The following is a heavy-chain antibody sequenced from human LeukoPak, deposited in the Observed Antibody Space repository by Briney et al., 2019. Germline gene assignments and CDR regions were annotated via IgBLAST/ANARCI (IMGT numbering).Heavy chain of an antibody. CDR2: IYYSGST. J-gene: IGHJ4*02. V-gene: IGHV4-59*08. Sequence: PGGSLRLSCAASGFTFSSYAMSWIRQPPGKGLEWIGYIYYSGSTKYNPSLKSRVTISVDTSKNQFSLKLSSVTAADTAVYYCARYYCSAGSCYFDYWGRGTLVTVSS. CDR1: GFTFSSYA. D-gene: IGHD2-15*01. CDR3: ARYYCSAGSCYFDY.